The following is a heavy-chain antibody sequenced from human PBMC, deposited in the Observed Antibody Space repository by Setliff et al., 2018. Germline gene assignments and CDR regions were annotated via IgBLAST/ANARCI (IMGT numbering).Heavy chain of an antibody. V-gene: IGHV3-43D*03. CDR2: ISWDGGST. Sequence: GGSLRLSCAASGFTFDDYAMHWVRQAPGKGLEWVSLISWDGGSTYYADSVKGRFTISRDNSKNSLYLQMNSLRAEDTALYYCAKDIRDGYNYFDYWGQGTLVTVSS. D-gene: IGHD5-12*01. CDR1: GFTFDDYA. CDR3: AKDIRDGYNYFDY. J-gene: IGHJ4*02.